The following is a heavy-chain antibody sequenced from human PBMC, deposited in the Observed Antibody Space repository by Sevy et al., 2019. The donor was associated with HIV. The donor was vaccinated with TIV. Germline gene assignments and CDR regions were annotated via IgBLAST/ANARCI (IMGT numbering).Heavy chain of an antibody. CDR2: IYYNGHI. D-gene: IGHD1-26*01. Sequence: SETLSLTCTVSGDSITSLYWNWIRQPPGKGLEWIANIYYNGHINYNPSLKSRVTLSLDTSKNQFSLRLSSVTAVDTAMYYCAGENAWGRGYSWGQGTLVTVSS. CDR3: AGENAWGRGYS. V-gene: IGHV4-59*08. CDR1: GDSITSLY. J-gene: IGHJ4*02.